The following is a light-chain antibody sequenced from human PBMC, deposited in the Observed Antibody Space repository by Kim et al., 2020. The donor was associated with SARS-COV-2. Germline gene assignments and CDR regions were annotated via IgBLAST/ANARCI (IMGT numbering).Light chain of an antibody. CDR1: PSVSSH. V-gene: IGKV3-15*01. J-gene: IGKJ4*01. CDR2: DAS. Sequence: VSPGERATLPCSASPSVSSHLAWYQQNPGQAPRLLIYDASTRATGLPARFSGSGSGTEFTLTISSLQSEDFAVYYCQQYYGWPLTFGGGTKVDIK. CDR3: QQYYGWPLT.